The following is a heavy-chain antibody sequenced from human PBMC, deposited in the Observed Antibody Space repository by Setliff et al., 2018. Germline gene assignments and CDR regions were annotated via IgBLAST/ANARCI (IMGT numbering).Heavy chain of an antibody. CDR3: ARGGYNGYAVFDN. Sequence: SETLSLTCTVSGGSISGYYWSWIRQPPGKGLEWIGNIYYTGSPSYSPSLRSRGTISVDTSKNKFSLSLSSVTAADTAVYYCARGGYNGYAVFDNWGQGTLVTVSS. CDR1: GGSISGYY. V-gene: IGHV4-59*01. D-gene: IGHD5-12*01. J-gene: IGHJ4*02. CDR2: IYYTGSP.